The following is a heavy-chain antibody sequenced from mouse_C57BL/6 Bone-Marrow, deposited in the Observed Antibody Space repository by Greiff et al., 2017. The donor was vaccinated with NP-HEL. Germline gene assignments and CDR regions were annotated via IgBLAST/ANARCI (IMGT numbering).Heavy chain of an antibody. CDR2: ISSGGSYT. CDR1: GFTFSSYG. V-gene: IGHV5-6*02. Sequence: EVNVVESGGDLVKPGGFLKLSCAASGFTFSSYGMSWVRQTPDKRLEWVATISSGGSYTYYPDSVKGRFTISRDNAKNTLYLQMSSLKSEDTAMYYCARRDGFDYWGQGTTLTVSS. J-gene: IGHJ2*01. CDR3: ARRDGFDY. D-gene: IGHD2-3*01.